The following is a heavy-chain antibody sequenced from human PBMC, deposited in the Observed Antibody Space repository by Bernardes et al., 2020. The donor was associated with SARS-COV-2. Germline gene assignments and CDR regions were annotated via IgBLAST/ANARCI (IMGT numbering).Heavy chain of an antibody. CDR2: ITGNGGLI. Sequence: GGSLRLSCLASGFTFRTYAMNWVRQAPGKGLEWVSVITGNGGLIKYADSVKGRFTISRDNTQNILYLQMNSLRADDTAIYYCAKDYRPDGLYDIDYWGQGTLVSVSS. CDR1: GFTFRTYA. D-gene: IGHD3-9*01. J-gene: IGHJ4*02. CDR3: AKDYRPDGLYDIDY. V-gene: IGHV3-23*01.